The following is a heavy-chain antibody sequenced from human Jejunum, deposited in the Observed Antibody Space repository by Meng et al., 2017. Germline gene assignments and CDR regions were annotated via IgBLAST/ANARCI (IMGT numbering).Heavy chain of an antibody. CDR2: ISTNTGNP. V-gene: IGHV7-4-1*02. CDR3: GTLKYTSGFYGPAY. J-gene: IGHJ4*02. CDR1: GYTFTRYP. D-gene: IGHD6-19*01. Sequence: ASAKVSCKASGYTFTRYPMNWVRQAPGQGLEWMGWISTNTGNPTYAQGFTGRFVFSVDTSVSTAYLQISSLKAEDTAVYYCGTLKYTSGFYGPAYWGQGALVTVSS.